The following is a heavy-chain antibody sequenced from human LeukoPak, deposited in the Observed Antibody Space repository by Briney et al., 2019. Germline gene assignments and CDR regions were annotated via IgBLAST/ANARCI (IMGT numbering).Heavy chain of an antibody. Sequence: SETLSLTCTVSGGSISSHYWSWIRQPPGKGLEWIAYIYYSGNTNYNPSLKSRVTISVDVSKNQVSLNLNSVTAADTAVYYCARGDPVHTAAVFHYWGQGTLVTVSS. D-gene: IGHD5-18*01. CDR3: ARGDPVHTAAVFHY. J-gene: IGHJ4*02. CDR1: GGSISSHY. CDR2: IYYSGNT. V-gene: IGHV4-59*11.